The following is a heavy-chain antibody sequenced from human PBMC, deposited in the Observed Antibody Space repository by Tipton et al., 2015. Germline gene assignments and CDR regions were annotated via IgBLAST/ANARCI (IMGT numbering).Heavy chain of an antibody. CDR3: ACQDYDSLTRDYQTVDY. V-gene: IGHV4-59*08. CDR2: IYNSRST. J-gene: IGHJ4*02. Sequence: TLSLTCTVSGGSVNEYYLTWIRQPPGKGLEWIGYIYNSRSTNSNPSLKSRLTISIDTSNNQFSLKLTSVTAADTAVYYCACQDYDSLTRDYQTVDYWGQGTLVTVSS. D-gene: IGHD3-9*01. CDR1: GGSVNEYY.